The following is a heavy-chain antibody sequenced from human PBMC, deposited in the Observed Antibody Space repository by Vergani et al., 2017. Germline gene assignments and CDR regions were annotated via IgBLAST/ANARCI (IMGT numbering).Heavy chain of an antibody. Sequence: QVQLVESGGGVVQRGGSLRLSCATSGFTLSNYDMQWIRQGPGKGLEFVAFIQFDGSNKYYADSVKGRFTLSRDFSKNTLYLQMNSLRPEDTATYYCVKDAGSYENFFDSWGQGTLVTVSS. CDR2: IQFDGSNK. CDR3: VKDAGSYENFFDS. V-gene: IGHV3-30*02. J-gene: IGHJ4*02. CDR1: GFTLSNYD. D-gene: IGHD1-26*01.